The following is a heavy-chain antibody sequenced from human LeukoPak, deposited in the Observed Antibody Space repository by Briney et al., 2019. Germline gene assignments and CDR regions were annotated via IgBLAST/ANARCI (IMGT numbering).Heavy chain of an antibody. V-gene: IGHV1-8*03. Sequence: ASVNVSCKASGYTFTSYDIHWVRQATGQGLEWMGWMNPNRGNTGYAQKFQGRVTIPRNTSIRTAYMELSNLRSEDTAVYYWARGRITIFGVVIPDAFDIWGQGRMVTVSS. CDR1: GYTFTSYD. CDR3: ARGRITIFGVVIPDAFDI. D-gene: IGHD3-3*01. CDR2: MNPNRGNT. J-gene: IGHJ3*02.